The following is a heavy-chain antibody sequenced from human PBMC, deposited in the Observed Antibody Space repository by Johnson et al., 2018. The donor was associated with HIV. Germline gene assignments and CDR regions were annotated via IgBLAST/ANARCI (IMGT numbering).Heavy chain of an antibody. CDR3: ARDLGNWGSPRSAFDI. CDR2: IKQDGSEK. J-gene: IGHJ3*02. CDR1: GFIFGMFS. D-gene: IGHD7-27*01. V-gene: IGHV3-7*01. Sequence: VRLVESGGGLVQPGGSLRLSCAASGFIFGMFSMRWVRQAPGRELERVANIKQDGSEKYYVDSVKGRFTISRDNSKNTVYLQMNSLTADDTAVYYCARDLGNWGSPRSAFDIWGQGTMVTVSS.